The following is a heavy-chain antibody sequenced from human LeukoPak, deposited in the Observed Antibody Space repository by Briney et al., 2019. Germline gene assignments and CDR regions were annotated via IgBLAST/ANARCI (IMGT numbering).Heavy chain of an antibody. V-gene: IGHV3-48*03. CDR2: ISSSGRTI. Sequence: GGSLRLSCAASGFTFSSYEMNWVRQAPGKGLEWLSYISSSGRTIYYADSVKGRFTVSRDNARNSLSLQMNSLRAEDTAVYYCALELELHHLDYWGQGTLVTVSS. J-gene: IGHJ4*02. D-gene: IGHD1-7*01. CDR3: ALELELHHLDY. CDR1: GFTFSSYE.